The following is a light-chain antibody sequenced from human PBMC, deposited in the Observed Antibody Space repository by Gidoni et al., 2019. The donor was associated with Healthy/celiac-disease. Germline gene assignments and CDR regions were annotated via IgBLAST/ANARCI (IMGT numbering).Light chain of an antibody. J-gene: IGKJ1*01. CDR2: AAS. Sequence: EIVLTQSPGTLSLSPGERATLACRASQSVSSYLAWYQQKPGQAPRLLIYAASNRATGIPDRFSGSGSGTDFTLTIIRLEPEDFAVYYCQQYLSFWTFGQGTKVEIK. CDR1: QSVSSY. CDR3: QQYLSFWT. V-gene: IGKV3-20*01.